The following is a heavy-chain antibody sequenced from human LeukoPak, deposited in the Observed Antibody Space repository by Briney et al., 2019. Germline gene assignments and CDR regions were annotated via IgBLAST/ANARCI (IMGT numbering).Heavy chain of an antibody. V-gene: IGHV1-24*01. J-gene: IGHJ4*02. Sequence: ASVKVSCKVSGYTLTELSMHWVRQAPGKGLEWMGGFDPEDGETIYAQKFQGRVTMTEDTSTDTAYMELSSLRSEDTAVYYCATSPYGHYDSSGYSHWGQGTLVTVSS. D-gene: IGHD3-22*01. CDR3: ATSPYGHYDSSGYSH. CDR1: GYTLTELS. CDR2: FDPEDGET.